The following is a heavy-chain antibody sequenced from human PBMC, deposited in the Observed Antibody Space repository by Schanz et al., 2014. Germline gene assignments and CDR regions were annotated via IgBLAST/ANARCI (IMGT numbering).Heavy chain of an antibody. Sequence: QVQLVQSGAEVKKPGASVKVSRKASGYTFTSYYMHWVRQAPGQGLEWMGIINPSGGSTSYAQKFQGRVTMTTDTSTSTAYMELRSLISDDTAVYYCVRDAGWAFGDYHGMDVWGQGTSVTVSS. CDR3: VRDAGWAFGDYHGMDV. J-gene: IGHJ6*02. V-gene: IGHV1-46*01. CDR1: GYTFTSYY. D-gene: IGHD3-10*01. CDR2: INPSGGST.